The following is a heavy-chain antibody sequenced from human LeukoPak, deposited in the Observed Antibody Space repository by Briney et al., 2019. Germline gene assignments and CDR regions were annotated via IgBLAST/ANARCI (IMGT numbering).Heavy chain of an antibody. CDR3: ARHRTSADYALGC. D-gene: IGHD4-17*01. CDR2: ISSSDDTK. J-gene: IGHJ4*02. CDR1: GFIFSDYY. Sequence: GGSLRLSCGASGFIFSDYYMSWIRQAPGKGLEWVSYISSSDDTKYYADSVKGRFAISRDNAKKSLFLQMDSLRAEDTAMYYCARHRTSADYALGCWGQGTLVIVSS. V-gene: IGHV3-11*01.